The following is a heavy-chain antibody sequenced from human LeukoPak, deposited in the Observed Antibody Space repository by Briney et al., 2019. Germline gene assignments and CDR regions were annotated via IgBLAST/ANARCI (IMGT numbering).Heavy chain of an antibody. CDR3: AKHILTPQDHWFDP. D-gene: IGHD2-21*01. Sequence: SETLSLTCTVSGGSISSSSYYWGWIRQPPGKGLEWIGSIYYSGSTYYNPSLKSRVTISVDTTKNQFSQKLSSVTGAGTDVYYCAKHILTPQDHWFDPGGKGTLVTVSP. J-gene: IGHJ5*02. CDR2: IYYSGST. V-gene: IGHV4-39*01. CDR1: GGSISSSSYY.